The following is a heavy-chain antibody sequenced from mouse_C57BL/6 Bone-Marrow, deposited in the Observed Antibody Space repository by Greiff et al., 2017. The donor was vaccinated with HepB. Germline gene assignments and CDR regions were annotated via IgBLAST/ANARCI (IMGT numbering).Heavy chain of an antibody. CDR2: IYPGSGST. V-gene: IGHV1-55*01. D-gene: IGHD2-5*01. J-gene: IGHJ4*01. CDR3: ARIYSKYGRAMDY. CDR1: GYTFTSYW. Sequence: VQLKQPGAELVKPGASVKMSCKASGYTFTSYWITWVKQRPGQGLEWIGDIYPGSGSTNYNEKFKSKATLTVDTSSSTAYMQRSSLTSEDSAVYYCARIYSKYGRAMDYWGQETSVTVSS.